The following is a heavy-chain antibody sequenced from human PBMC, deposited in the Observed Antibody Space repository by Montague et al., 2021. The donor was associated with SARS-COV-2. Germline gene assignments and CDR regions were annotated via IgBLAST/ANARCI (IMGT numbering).Heavy chain of an antibody. J-gene: IGHJ3*02. D-gene: IGHD3-10*01. Sequence: SETLSLTCTVSGGSITRNYYWGWFRQPPGKGLEWVGNIYYSGTTFINPSLESRVTISVDASKNQFSLNLTSVTAADTAVYYCARRLVRGVPKAFDIWGQGALVIVSS. CDR2: IYYSGTT. CDR1: GGSITRNYY. CDR3: ARRLVRGVPKAFDI. V-gene: IGHV4-39*01.